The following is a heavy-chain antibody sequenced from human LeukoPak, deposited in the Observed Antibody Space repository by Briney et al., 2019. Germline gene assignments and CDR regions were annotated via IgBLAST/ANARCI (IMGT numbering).Heavy chain of an antibody. Sequence: SQTLSLTCTVSGGPISSGSYQWGWIRQPAGKGLDWIGRIYTSGSTTYNPSLKSRVTISVDTSKNQFSLKLSSVTAADTAVYYCARYSYDSSGYYWDYFDYWGQGTLVTVSS. V-gene: IGHV4-61*02. CDR2: IYTSGST. CDR1: GGPISSGSYQ. CDR3: ARYSYDSSGYYWDYFDY. D-gene: IGHD3-22*01. J-gene: IGHJ4*02.